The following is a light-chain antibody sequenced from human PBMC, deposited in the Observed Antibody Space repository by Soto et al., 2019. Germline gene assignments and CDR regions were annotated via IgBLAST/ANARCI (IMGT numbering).Light chain of an antibody. V-gene: IGKV1-6*01. CDR3: LQDYNYPPT. CDR1: QGIGNA. CDR2: AAS. Sequence: AIQMTQSPSSLSASVGDRVTISCRASQGIGNALGWYQQKPGKAPKLLIYAASSLQSGVPSRFSGSGSGTDFTLTISSLQPEDFATYYCLQDYNYPPTFGQGTKVDIK. J-gene: IGKJ1*01.